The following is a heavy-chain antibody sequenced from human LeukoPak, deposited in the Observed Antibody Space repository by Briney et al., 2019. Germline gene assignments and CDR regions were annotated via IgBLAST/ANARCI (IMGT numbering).Heavy chain of an antibody. CDR1: GFTFSSHR. J-gene: IGHJ6*03. CDR2: ISRSSSDI. V-gene: IGHV3-48*01. CDR3: ARDRDYDFWSGTNYYYYMDV. D-gene: IGHD3-3*01. Sequence: QPGGSLRLSCAASGFTFSSHRMNWVRQAPGKGLEWVSDISRSSSDIHYADSVTGRFTISRDNAKNSVYLQMNSLRVEDTAVYYCARDRDYDFWSGTNYYYYMDVWGKGTTVTVSS.